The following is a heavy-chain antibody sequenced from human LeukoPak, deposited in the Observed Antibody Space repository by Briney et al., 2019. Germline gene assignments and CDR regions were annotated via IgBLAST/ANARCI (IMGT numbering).Heavy chain of an antibody. CDR1: GIIFSSSI. V-gene: IGHV3-30*02. D-gene: IGHD5-18*01. CDR2: IRYNGRTT. CDR3: AREASRGSSFAYTPIEKPYYLDY. Sequence: GGPMRFCGVSSGIIFSSSIMRLLRQAPGKRLEGAAFIRYNGRTTYYADSVKGRFTISRDNSKHTVFLQMYSLRAEDTAAYYCAREASRGSSFAYTPIEKPYYLDYWGQGTLVTVSS. J-gene: IGHJ4*02.